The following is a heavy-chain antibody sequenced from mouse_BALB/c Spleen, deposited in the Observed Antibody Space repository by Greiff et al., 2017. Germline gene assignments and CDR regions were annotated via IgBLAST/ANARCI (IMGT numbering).Heavy chain of an antibody. CDR1: GYTFTSYW. CDR2: IYPGNSDT. V-gene: IGHV1-5*01. Sequence: VQLKQSGTVLARPGASVKMSCKASGYTFTSYWMHWVKQRPGQGLEWIGAIYPGNSDTSYNQKFKGKAKLTAVTSTSTAYMELSSLTNEDSAVYYCTTQAARATYYYAMDYWGQGTSVTVSS. CDR3: TTQAARATYYYAMDY. D-gene: IGHD3-1*01. J-gene: IGHJ4*01.